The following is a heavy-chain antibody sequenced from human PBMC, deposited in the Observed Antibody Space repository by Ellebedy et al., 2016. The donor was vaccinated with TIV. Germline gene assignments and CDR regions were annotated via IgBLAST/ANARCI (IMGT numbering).Heavy chain of an antibody. V-gene: IGHV4-34*01. D-gene: IGHD3-10*01. CDR1: GGSFDPSY. CDR2: INHSGTT. Sequence: MPSETLSLTCAVYGGSFDPSYWSWIRQPPGKGLEWIGEINHSGTTTYSPSLRRRATISLDTSKNELSLEVTSVTAADTARYYCVGGSYYDYWGQGTLVSVSS. J-gene: IGHJ4*02. CDR3: VGGSYYDY.